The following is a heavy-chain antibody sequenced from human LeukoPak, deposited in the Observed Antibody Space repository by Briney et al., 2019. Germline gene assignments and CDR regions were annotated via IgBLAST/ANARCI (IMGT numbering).Heavy chain of an antibody. CDR1: GYTFTSYR. D-gene: IGHD2-15*01. CDR3: ALAVPKYFDP. J-gene: IGHJ5*02. CDR2: IYPGDSDT. V-gene: IGHV5-51*01. Sequence: GESLKISCKASGYTFTSYRIGWVRQMPGKGLEWMGIIYPGDSDTRYSPSFQGQVTISADKSISTAYLEWSSLETSDTAMYYCALAVPKYFDPWGQGTLVTVSS.